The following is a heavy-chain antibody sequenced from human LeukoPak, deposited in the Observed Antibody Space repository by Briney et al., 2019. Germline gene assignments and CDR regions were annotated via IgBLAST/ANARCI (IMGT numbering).Heavy chain of an antibody. CDR2: ISSNGGST. J-gene: IGHJ4*02. CDR3: ARDNRGHGSGTFDY. D-gene: IGHD3-10*01. V-gene: IGHV3-64*01. Sequence: GGSLRLSCAASGFTFCSYAMHWVRQAPGKGLEYVSAISSNGGSTYYANSVKGRFTISRDNSKNTLYLQMGSLRAEDMAVYCCARDNRGHGSGTFDYWGQGTLVTVSS. CDR1: GFTFCSYA.